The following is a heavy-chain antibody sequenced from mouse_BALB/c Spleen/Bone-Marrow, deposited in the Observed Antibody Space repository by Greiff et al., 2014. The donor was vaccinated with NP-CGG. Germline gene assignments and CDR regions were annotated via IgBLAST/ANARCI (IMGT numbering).Heavy chain of an antibody. D-gene: IGHD1-1*02. Sequence: EVQGVESGGGLVKPGGSLKLSCAASGFTFSDLYMFWFRQTPEKRLEWVATISDGGTYTYYPDSVKGRFTISRDNAKNNLYLQMSSLKSEDTAIYYCARSGERYGAMDYWGQGTSVTVSS. V-gene: IGHV5-4*02. CDR3: ARSGERYGAMDY. CDR2: ISDGGTYT. CDR1: GFTFSDLY. J-gene: IGHJ4*01.